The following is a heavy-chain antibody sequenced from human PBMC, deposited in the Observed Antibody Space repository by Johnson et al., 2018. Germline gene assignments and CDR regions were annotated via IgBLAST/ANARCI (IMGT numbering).Heavy chain of an antibody. CDR2: ISYDGNNK. D-gene: IGHD3-3*01. Sequence: QVQLVESGGGAVQPGRSLRLPCVASGFTFSSYALHWVRQAPGKGLEWVAVISYDGNNKYYADSVKGRFTISRDNSKDTLYVQMNRLRAEDTAGYYCARDARSVRPYYYMDVWGKGTTVTVSS. V-gene: IGHV3-30-3*01. J-gene: IGHJ6*03. CDR3: ARDARSVRPYYYMDV. CDR1: GFTFSSYA.